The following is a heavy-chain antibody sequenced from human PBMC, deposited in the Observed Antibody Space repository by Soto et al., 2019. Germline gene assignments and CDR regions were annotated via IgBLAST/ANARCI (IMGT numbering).Heavy chain of an antibody. J-gene: IGHJ3*02. V-gene: IGHV4-61*01. Sequence: SETLSLTCTVSGGSVSSGSYYRSLIRQPPGKGLEWIGYIYYSGSTNYNPSLKSRVTISVDTSKNQFSLKLSSVTAADTAVYYCARDGDSSGYYFRGGSWGAFDIWGQGTMVTVSS. D-gene: IGHD3-22*01. CDR1: GGSVSSGSYY. CDR2: IYYSGST. CDR3: ARDGDSSGYYFRGGSWGAFDI.